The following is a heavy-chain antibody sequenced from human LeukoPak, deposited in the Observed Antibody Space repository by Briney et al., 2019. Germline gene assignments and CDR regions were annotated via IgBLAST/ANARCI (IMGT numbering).Heavy chain of an antibody. D-gene: IGHD6-19*01. Sequence: GGSLRLSCAASGFTFSSYSMNWVRQAPGKGLEWVSSISSSSSYIYYADSVKGRFTISRDNAKNSLYLQMNSLRAEDTAVYYCASEGDSSGWYTSCDHGGRSPLVSV. CDR2: ISSSSSYI. J-gene: IGHJ1*01. CDR3: ASEGDSSGWYTSCDH. CDR1: GFTFSSYS. V-gene: IGHV3-21*01.